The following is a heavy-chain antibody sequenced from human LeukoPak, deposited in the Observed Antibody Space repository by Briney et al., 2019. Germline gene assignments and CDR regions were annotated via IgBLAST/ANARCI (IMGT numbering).Heavy chain of an antibody. CDR3: AKADYYYYMDV. V-gene: IGHV3-48*03. CDR2: ISYSGNSV. J-gene: IGHJ6*03. CDR1: GFIFNSYE. Sequence: GGSLRLSCAASGFIFNSYEMNWVRQAPGKGLEWVSFISYSGNSVYYADSVKGRFTISRDNSKNTLYLQMNSLRVEDTAVYYCAKADYYYYMDVWGKGTTVTVSS.